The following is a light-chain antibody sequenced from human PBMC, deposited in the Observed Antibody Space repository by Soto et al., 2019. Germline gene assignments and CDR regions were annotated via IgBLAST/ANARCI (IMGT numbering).Light chain of an antibody. CDR2: EVS. V-gene: IGLV2-14*01. CDR3: SSYTSSTTLVV. J-gene: IGLJ2*01. CDR1: SSDVGGYNY. Sequence: QSVLTQPASVSGSPGQSITISCTGTSSDVGGYNYVSWYQQHPGKAPKLMIYEVSNRPSGVSNRFSGSKSGNTASLTISGLQAEDEADYYCSSYTSSTTLVVFGGETKLTVL.